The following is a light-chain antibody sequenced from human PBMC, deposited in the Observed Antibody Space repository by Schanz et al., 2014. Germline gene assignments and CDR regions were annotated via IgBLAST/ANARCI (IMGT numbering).Light chain of an antibody. CDR2: DTS. V-gene: IGKV3D-15*01. CDR3: HQYFGTPFT. Sequence: EVVMTQSPDTLSVSPGERATLSCRASQSVSSNLAWYQQKPGQAPRILIYDTSNRATGIPARFSGSGSGTDFTLTISSLQAEDVAVYFCHQYFGTPFTFGQGTKLEI. CDR1: QSVSSN. J-gene: IGKJ2*01.